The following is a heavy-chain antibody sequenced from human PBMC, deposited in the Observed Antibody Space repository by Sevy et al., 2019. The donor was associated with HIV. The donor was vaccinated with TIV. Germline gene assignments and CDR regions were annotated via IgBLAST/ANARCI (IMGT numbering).Heavy chain of an antibody. CDR3: ARDLRPHLLYSDFWSGYSGMDV. CDR1: AFTFSTYG. J-gene: IGHJ6*02. D-gene: IGHD3-3*01. CDR2: ISFDGSHK. Sequence: GGSLRLSCVASAFTFSTYGMHWVRQAPGNGLEWVSVISFDGSHKYYADSVKGRCTVSRDNSKNTLNLQMNSLRAEDTAVYYCARDLRPHLLYSDFWSGYSGMDVWGQGTTVTVSS. V-gene: IGHV3-30*03.